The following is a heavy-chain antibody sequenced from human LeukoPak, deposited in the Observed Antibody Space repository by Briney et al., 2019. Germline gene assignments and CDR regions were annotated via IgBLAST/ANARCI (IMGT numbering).Heavy chain of an antibody. CDR3: ARDHNWGPDY. V-gene: IGHV1-2*02. Sequence: ASAKVSCKALGYTFTDHYFHWLRQAPGQGLEWMGWIHPGRGDTYYAQKFQGRVSLTRDTSISTAYMELSRLTSDDTAVYYCARDHNWGPDYWGQGTLVSVSS. CDR2: IHPGRGDT. CDR1: GYTFTDHY. J-gene: IGHJ4*02. D-gene: IGHD7-27*01.